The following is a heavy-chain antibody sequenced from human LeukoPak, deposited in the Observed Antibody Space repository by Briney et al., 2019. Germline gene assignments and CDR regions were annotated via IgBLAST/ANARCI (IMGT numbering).Heavy chain of an antibody. D-gene: IGHD5-24*01. CDR2: ISAYNGDT. V-gene: IGHV1-18*01. CDR3: ARDSVSMSTIRDFGY. J-gene: IGHJ4*02. CDR1: GYTFTSYG. Sequence: ASVKLSYTASGYTFTSYGFRWVRQAPGRGLEWMGWISAYNGDTNYEQKLQGRVPMTTDTPTSTGYRELRGLRSNDTAVYYCARDSVSMSTIRDFGYWGQGTLVTVSS.